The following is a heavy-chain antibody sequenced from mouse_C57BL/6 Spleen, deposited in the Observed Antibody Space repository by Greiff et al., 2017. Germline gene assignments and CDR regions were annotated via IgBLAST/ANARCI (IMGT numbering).Heavy chain of an antibody. V-gene: IGHV1-85*01. J-gene: IGHJ1*03. D-gene: IGHD2-4*01. Sequence: VMLVESGPELVKPGASVKLSCKASGYTFTSYDINWVKQRPGQGLEWIGWLYPRDGSTKYNEKFKGKATLTVDTSSSTAYMELHSLTSEDSAVYFCARGGNYDYDGGYFDVWGTGTTVTVSS. CDR2: LYPRDGST. CDR1: GYTFTSYD. CDR3: ARGGNYDYDGGYFDV.